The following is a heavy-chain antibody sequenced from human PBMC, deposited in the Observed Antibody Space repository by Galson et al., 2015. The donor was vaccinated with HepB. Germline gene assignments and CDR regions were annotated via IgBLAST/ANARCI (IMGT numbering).Heavy chain of an antibody. CDR3: ARVHMAAAPYWYFDL. D-gene: IGHD6-13*01. CDR2: ISAYNGNT. V-gene: IGHV1-18*04. Sequence: SVKVSCKASGYTFTSYGISWVRQAPGQGLEWMGWISAYNGNTNYAQKLQGRVTMTTDTSTSTAYMELRSLRSDDTAVYYCARVHMAAAPYWYFDLWGRGTLVTVSS. CDR1: GYTFTSYG. J-gene: IGHJ2*01.